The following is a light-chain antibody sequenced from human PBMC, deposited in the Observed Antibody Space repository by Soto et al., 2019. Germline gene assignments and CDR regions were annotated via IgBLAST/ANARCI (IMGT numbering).Light chain of an antibody. Sequence: QSALTQPASVSGSPGQSITISCTGTSSDVGGSNYVSWYQQHPGKAPKLMIFDVNNRPSGVSNRFSGSKSGNTASLTISGLQAEDEADYYCSSYTSGSTPLFVFGTGTKLTVL. CDR2: DVN. CDR1: SSDVGGSNY. V-gene: IGLV2-14*01. CDR3: SSYTSGSTPLFV. J-gene: IGLJ1*01.